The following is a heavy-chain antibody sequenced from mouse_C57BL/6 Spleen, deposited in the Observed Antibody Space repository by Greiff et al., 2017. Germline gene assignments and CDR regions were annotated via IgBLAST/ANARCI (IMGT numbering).Heavy chain of an antibody. CDR2: ISSGGSFT. V-gene: IGHV5-6*01. CDR3: ARQRYYDNWYFDV. CDR1: GFTFSSYG. J-gene: IGHJ1*03. D-gene: IGHD2-4*01. Sequence: EVQLQESGGDLVKPGGSLKLSCAASGFTFSSYGMSWVRQTPDKRLEWVATISSGGSFTSYTDRVKGRFTISRDDAKNTLYLQMSSLNSEYTAMYYCARQRYYDNWYFDVGGTGTTVTVSS.